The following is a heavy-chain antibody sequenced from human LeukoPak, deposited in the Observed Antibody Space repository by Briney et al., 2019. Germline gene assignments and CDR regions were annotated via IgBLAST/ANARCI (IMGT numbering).Heavy chain of an antibody. CDR2: ISGSGGRT. J-gene: IGHJ3*01. CDR1: GFTFSSYG. V-gene: IGHV3-23*01. D-gene: IGHD3-10*01. CDR3: AKDRLQSGSGSYYHDAFDF. Sequence: GGSLRLSCAASGFTFSSYGITWVRQAPGKGLEWVSAISGSGGRTYYADSVRGRFTISRDNSKNTLYLQMNSLRAEDRAAYYCAKDRLQSGSGSYYHDAFDFWGQGTMVTVSS.